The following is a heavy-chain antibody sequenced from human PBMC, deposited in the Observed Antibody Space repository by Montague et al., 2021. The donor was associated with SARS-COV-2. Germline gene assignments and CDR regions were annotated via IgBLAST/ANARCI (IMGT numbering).Heavy chain of an antibody. V-gene: IGHV4-59*01. D-gene: IGHD3-22*01. Sequence: SETLSLTCTVSGGSISTYCWSWIRQPPGKGLEWIGYIYYGGSTXXXPSXXXRVTISVDTSKNQFSLKLSSVTAADTAVYYCAREVRYYYDSSGPGAFDIWGQGTMVTVSS. CDR2: IYYGGST. J-gene: IGHJ3*02. CDR3: AREVRYYYDSSGPGAFDI. CDR1: GGSISTYC.